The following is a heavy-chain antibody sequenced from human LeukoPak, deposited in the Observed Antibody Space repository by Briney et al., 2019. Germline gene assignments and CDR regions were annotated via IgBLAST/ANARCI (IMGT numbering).Heavy chain of an antibody. CDR3: ARAGEQWPDYYFDY. D-gene: IGHD6-19*01. CDR1: GFTVSSNY. J-gene: IGHJ4*02. CDR2: ISSSSSYI. Sequence: PGGSLRLSCAASGFTVSSNYMSWVRQAPGKGLEWVSSISSSSSYIYYADSVKGRFTISRDNAKNSLYLQMNSLRAEDTAVYYCARAGEQWPDYYFDYWGQGTLVTVSS. V-gene: IGHV3-21*01.